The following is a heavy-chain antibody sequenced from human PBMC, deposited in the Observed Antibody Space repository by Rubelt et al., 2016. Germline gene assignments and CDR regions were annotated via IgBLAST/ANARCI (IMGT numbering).Heavy chain of an antibody. Sequence: GGSISNYYWSWIRQPPGKGLEWIGYIYYSGSTNYNPSLKSRVTISVDTSKNQFSLNLSSVTAADTAVYYCAREFTRYCSGGSCYGAYYYYYGMDVWGQGTTVTVSS. D-gene: IGHD2-15*01. V-gene: IGHV4-59*01. CDR2: IYYSGST. CDR3: AREFTRYCSGGSCYGAYYYYYGMDV. CDR1: GGSISNYY. J-gene: IGHJ6*02.